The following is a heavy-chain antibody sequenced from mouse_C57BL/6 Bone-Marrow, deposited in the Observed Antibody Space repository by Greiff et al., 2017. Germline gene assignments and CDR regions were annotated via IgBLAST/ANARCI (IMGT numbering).Heavy chain of an antibody. CDR2: IYTGSGNT. CDR1: GYTFTDYY. J-gene: IGHJ2*01. Sequence: VQLQQSGAELVRPGASVKLSCKASGYTFTDYYINWVKQRPGQGLEWIARIYTGSGNTYYNEKFTGKATLTAETSSSTAYMHISSLTSEDSAVYVCARSGSFDYWGQGTTRTVSS. V-gene: IGHV1-76*01. CDR3: ARSGSFDY.